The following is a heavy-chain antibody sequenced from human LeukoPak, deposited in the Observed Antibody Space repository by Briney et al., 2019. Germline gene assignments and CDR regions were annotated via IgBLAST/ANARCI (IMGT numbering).Heavy chain of an antibody. CDR1: GYTFTSYS. V-gene: IGHV1-46*01. CDR3: ARGFDGLRLKGQYFDY. CDR2: INPSGGST. Sequence: ASVKVSCKASGYTFTSYSMHWVRQAPGQGLEWMGIINPSGGSTSYAQKFQGRVTMTRDTSTSTVYMEVTSLRSEDTAVYYCARGFDGLRLKGQYFDYWGQGTLVTVSS. J-gene: IGHJ4*02. D-gene: IGHD5/OR15-5a*01.